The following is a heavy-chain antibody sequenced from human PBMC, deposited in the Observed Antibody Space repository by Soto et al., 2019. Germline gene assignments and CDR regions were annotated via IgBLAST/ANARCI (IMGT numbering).Heavy chain of an antibody. V-gene: IGHV4-39*01. CDR2: IYYSGST. CDR1: GGSISSSSYY. D-gene: IGHD7-27*01. CDR3: ARHHGEGDYFDY. J-gene: IGHJ4*02. Sequence: SETLSLTCTVSGGSISSSSYYWGWIRQPPGKGLEWIGSIYYSGSTYYNPSLKSRVTISVDTSKNHFSLKLSSVTAADTAVYYCARHHGEGDYFDYWGQGTLVTVSS.